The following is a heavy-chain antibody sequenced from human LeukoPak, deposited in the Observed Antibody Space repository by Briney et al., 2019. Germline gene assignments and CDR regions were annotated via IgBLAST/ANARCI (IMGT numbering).Heavy chain of an antibody. CDR3: AKDSAFYYIDV. D-gene: IGHD3-10*01. V-gene: IGHV3-74*01. Sequence: GGSLRLSCAASGFTFSSYWMHWVRQAPGKGLVWVSRINSDGSSTSYADSVKGRFTISRDNAKNTLYLQMNSLKGDDTAVYYCAKDSAFYYIDVWGKGTTVIISS. CDR1: GFTFSSYW. J-gene: IGHJ6*03. CDR2: INSDGSST.